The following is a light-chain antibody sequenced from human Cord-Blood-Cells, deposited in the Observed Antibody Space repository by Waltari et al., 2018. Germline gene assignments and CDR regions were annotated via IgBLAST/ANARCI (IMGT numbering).Light chain of an antibody. CDR1: QGISSY. Sequence: AIRMTQSSSSLSASTGDRVTITCRASQGISSYLAWYQQKPGKALKLLIYAASTLQSGVPSRFSGSGSGTYFTLTISCLQSEDFATYYCQQYYSYPWTFGQGTKVEIK. CDR3: QQYYSYPWT. V-gene: IGKV1-8*01. J-gene: IGKJ1*01. CDR2: AAS.